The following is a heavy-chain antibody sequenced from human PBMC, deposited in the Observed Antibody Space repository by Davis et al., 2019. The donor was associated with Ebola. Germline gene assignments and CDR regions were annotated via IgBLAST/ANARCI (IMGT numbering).Heavy chain of an antibody. J-gene: IGHJ6*02. CDR1: GGSFSGYC. CDR3: ARDTKYGYGYYYYYYGMDV. D-gene: IGHD4-17*01. V-gene: IGHV4-34*01. Sequence: SETLSLTCAVYGGSFSGYCWSWIRQPPGKGLEWIGEINHSGSTNYNPSLKSRVTISVDTSKNQFSLKLSSVTAADTAVYYCARDTKYGYGYYYYYYGMDVWGQGTTVTVSS. CDR2: INHSGST.